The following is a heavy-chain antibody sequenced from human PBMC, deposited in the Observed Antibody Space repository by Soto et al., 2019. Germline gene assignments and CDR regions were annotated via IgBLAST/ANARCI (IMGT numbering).Heavy chain of an antibody. CDR1: GGSISSYY. D-gene: IGHD3-16*01. Sequence: QVQLQESGPGLVKPSETLSLTCTVSGGSISSYYWSWIRQSPGKGLEWIGYIYYSGSTNYNPSLTSRVTLAVDTSKNQFSLKLSSVTAADTAVYYCARGALARMDVWGQGTTVTVSS. V-gene: IGHV4-59*01. CDR2: IYYSGST. J-gene: IGHJ6*02. CDR3: ARGALARMDV.